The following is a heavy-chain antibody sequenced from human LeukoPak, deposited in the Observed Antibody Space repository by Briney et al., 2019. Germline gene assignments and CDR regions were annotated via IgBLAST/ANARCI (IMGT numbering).Heavy chain of an antibody. CDR3: ARGVRYSSGWDFDY. CDR2: SRNKANSYST. Sequence: GGSLRLSCAASGFTFSDHYMDWVRQAPGKGLEWVGRSRNKANSYSTEYAASVKGRFTISRDDSKNSVFLRMDSLQTEDTAVYYCARGVRYSSGWDFDYWGQGTLVTVSS. V-gene: IGHV3-72*01. D-gene: IGHD6-19*01. CDR1: GFTFSDHY. J-gene: IGHJ4*02.